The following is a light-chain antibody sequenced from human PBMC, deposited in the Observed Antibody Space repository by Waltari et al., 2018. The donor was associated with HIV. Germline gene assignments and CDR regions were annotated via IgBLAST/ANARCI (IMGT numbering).Light chain of an antibody. CDR2: GAS. CDR3: QQYGGSPIT. J-gene: IGKJ5*01. V-gene: IGKV3-20*01. CDR1: QSVNINY. Sequence: CRASQSVNINYLAWCQHNPGQATRLLIYGASCRATGIPDRFSGSGSGTDFTLTISRLEPEDSAVYYCQQYGGSPITFGQGTRLEIK.